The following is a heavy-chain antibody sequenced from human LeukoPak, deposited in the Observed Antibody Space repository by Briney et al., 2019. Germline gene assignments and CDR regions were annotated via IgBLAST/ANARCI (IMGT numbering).Heavy chain of an antibody. CDR3: ARDSRVVVVPAAQDYYYYMDV. D-gene: IGHD2-2*01. CDR2: IIPIFGTA. CDR1: GGTFSSYA. J-gene: IGHJ6*03. Sequence: SVKVSCKASGGTFSSYAISWVRQAPGQGLEWMGGIIPIFGTANYTQKFQGRVTITADESTSTAYMELSSLRSEDTAVYYCARDSRVVVVPAAQDYYYYMDVWGKGTTVTVSS. V-gene: IGHV1-69*13.